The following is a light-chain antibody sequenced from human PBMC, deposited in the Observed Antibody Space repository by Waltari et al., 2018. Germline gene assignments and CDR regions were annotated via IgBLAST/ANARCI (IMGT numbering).Light chain of an antibody. CDR2: KAS. Sequence: DIQMTQSPSTLPASVGDRVTVTSRASQSIDNWVAWYQQKLGKAPKLLIYKASSLQSGVPSRFSGSGAGTEFTLTISGLQPDDFATYYCQQYYSFQYTFGQGTKLEIK. CDR1: QSIDNW. CDR3: QQYYSFQYT. V-gene: IGKV1-5*03. J-gene: IGKJ2*01.